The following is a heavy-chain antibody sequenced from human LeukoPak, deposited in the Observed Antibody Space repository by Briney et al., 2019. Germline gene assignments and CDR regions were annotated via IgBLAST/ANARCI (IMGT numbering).Heavy chain of an antibody. Sequence: GESLKISCKGSGYSFTSYWIGWVRQMPGKGLEWMGIIYPGDSDTRYSPSFQGQVTISADKSISTAYLQWSSLKASDTAMYYCARVPRYCSGGSCRASNFDYWGQGTLVTVSS. D-gene: IGHD2-15*01. V-gene: IGHV5-51*01. CDR2: IYPGDSDT. CDR1: GYSFTSYW. CDR3: ARVPRYCSGGSCRASNFDY. J-gene: IGHJ4*02.